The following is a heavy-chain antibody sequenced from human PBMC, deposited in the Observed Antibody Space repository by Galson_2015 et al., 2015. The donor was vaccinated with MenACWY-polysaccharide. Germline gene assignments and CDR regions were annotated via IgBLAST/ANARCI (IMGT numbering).Heavy chain of an antibody. J-gene: IGHJ6*03. D-gene: IGHD4/OR15-4a*01. Sequence: SLRLSCAASAFDFNKYVMNWVRQPPGKGLQWVSSITPTGGTPSYADSVRGRFTITRDNPENTLYLQMNRLGAEDTAVYYCAKGSYRANAVLSYYYYYMDVWGKGTTVTVSS. CDR3: AKGSYRANAVLSYYYYYMDV. V-gene: IGHV3-23*01. CDR2: ITPTGGTP. CDR1: AFDFNKYV.